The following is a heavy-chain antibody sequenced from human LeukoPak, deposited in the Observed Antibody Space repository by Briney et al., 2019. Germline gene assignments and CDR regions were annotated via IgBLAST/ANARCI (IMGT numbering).Heavy chain of an antibody. Sequence: GESLKISCKGSGYSFSSYRIGWVRQMPGKGLEWTGIIYPGDSDTRYSPSFQGQVTISADKSISTAYLQWSSLKASDTAMYYCARPSYYDSSGYFADAFDIWGQGTMVTVSS. CDR2: IYPGDSDT. CDR3: ARPSYYDSSGYFADAFDI. V-gene: IGHV5-51*01. CDR1: GYSFSSYR. D-gene: IGHD3-22*01. J-gene: IGHJ3*02.